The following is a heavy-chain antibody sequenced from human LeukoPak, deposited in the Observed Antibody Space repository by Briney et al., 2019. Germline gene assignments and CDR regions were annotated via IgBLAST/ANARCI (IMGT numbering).Heavy chain of an antibody. CDR1: GGSFSGYY. V-gene: IGHV4-34*01. J-gene: IGHJ4*02. CDR2: INHSGST. CDR3: ARGWFGSGSFFDY. D-gene: IGHD3-10*01. Sequence: SETLSLTCAVYGGSFSGYYWSWIRQPPGEGLEWIGEINHSGSTNYNPSLKSRVTISVDTSKSQFSLKLSSVTAADTAVYYCARGWFGSGSFFDYWGQGTLVTVSS.